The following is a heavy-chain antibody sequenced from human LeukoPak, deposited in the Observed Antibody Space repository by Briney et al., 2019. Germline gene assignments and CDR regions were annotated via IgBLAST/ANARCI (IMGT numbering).Heavy chain of an antibody. CDR1: GGSISTNY. J-gene: IGHJ6*03. D-gene: IGHD1-26*01. CDR3: ARDFTDSGSSLVYYYYYYMDV. V-gene: IGHV4-4*07. CDR2: IFASGST. Sequence: SETLSLTCTVSGGSISTNYWSWIRQPAGKGLEWIGRIFASGSTNYNPSLKSRVTMSVDTSKKQFSLKLSSVTAADTAVYYCARDFTDSGSSLVYYYYYYMDVWGKGTTVTVSS.